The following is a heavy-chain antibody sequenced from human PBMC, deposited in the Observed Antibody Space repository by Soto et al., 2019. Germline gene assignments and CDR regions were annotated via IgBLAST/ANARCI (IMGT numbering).Heavy chain of an antibody. CDR2: ISGSGGST. V-gene: IGHV3-23*01. CDR3: AKVSSSIAARSSGIYYYGMDV. Sequence: LGLSCAASGFTFSSYAMSWVRQAPGKGLEWVSAISGSGGSTYYADSVKGRFTISRDNSKNTLYLQMNSLRAEDTAVYYCAKVSSSIAARSSGIYYYGMDVWGQGTTVTVSS. J-gene: IGHJ6*02. D-gene: IGHD6-6*01. CDR1: GFTFSSYA.